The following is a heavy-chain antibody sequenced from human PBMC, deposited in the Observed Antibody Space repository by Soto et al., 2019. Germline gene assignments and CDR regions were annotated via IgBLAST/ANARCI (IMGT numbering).Heavy chain of an antibody. J-gene: IGHJ5*02. Sequence: EVQLVESGGGLVQPGGSLRLSCAASGFTFSSYSIHWVRQAPWNGLEWVSYISSSSSTIYYADSVKGRFTISRDNAKNSLYLQLNSLRAEDTAVYYCAGEADYLNWFDPWGQGTLVTVSS. CDR2: ISSSSSTI. CDR1: GFTFSSYS. V-gene: IGHV3-48*01. D-gene: IGHD4-17*01. CDR3: AGEADYLNWFDP.